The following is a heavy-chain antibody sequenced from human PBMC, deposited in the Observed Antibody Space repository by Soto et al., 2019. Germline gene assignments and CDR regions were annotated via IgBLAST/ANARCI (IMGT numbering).Heavy chain of an antibody. D-gene: IGHD4-17*01. CDR2: IIPVFGTA. Sequence: GASVKVSCKASGGSLSSYGISWVRRAAGQGLEWMGGIIPVFGTANYAQKFQGRVTITADESTSIVYMDVTSLRSEDTAVYYCARGDATKIVVTTYYGMDVWGQGTTVTVS. CDR3: ARGDATKIVVTTYYGMDV. J-gene: IGHJ6*02. V-gene: IGHV1-69*13. CDR1: GGSLSSYG.